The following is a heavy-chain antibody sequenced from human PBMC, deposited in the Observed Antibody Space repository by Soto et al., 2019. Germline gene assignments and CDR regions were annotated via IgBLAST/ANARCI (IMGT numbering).Heavy chain of an antibody. Sequence: QVQLVQSGAEVKKPGASVKVSCKASGYTFTSYGISWVRQTPGQGLEWMGWISAYNGNTNYAQKLQGRVTMTTDTSTSTSYFEPRIRSADDTAVYYCDGLQCADKSSGWYNYYCGMDAWGQVTTFT. V-gene: IGHV1-18*01. CDR3: DGLQCADKSSGWYNYYCGMDA. CDR2: ISAYNGNT. J-gene: IGHJ6*02. D-gene: IGHD6-19*01. CDR1: GYTFTSYG.